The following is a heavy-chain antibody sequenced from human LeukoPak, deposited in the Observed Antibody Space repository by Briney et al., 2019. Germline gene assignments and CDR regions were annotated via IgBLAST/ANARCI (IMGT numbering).Heavy chain of an antibody. V-gene: IGHV4-59*01. CDR2: IYYSGST. Sequence: VKPSETLSLTCTVSGGSISSYYWSWIRQPPGKGLEWIGYIYYSGSTNYNPPLRSRVTISVDTSKNQFSLKLSSVTAADTAVYYCASGLISYGDYGEFDYWGQGTLVTVSS. J-gene: IGHJ4*02. CDR3: ASGLISYGDYGEFDY. D-gene: IGHD4-17*01. CDR1: GGSISSYY.